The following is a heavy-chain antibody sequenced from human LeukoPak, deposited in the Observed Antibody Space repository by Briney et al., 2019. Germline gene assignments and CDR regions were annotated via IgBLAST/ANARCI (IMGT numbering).Heavy chain of an antibody. V-gene: IGHV3-23*01. CDR3: AKELDYRSLFDY. Sequence: PGGSLRLSCAASGFTFSSYAMSWVRQAPGKGLEWVSAISGSGGSTYYADSVKGRFAISRDNSKNTLYLQMDSLRAEDTAVYYCAKELDYRSLFDYWGQGTLVTVSS. J-gene: IGHJ4*02. D-gene: IGHD4-11*01. CDR1: GFTFSSYA. CDR2: ISGSGGST.